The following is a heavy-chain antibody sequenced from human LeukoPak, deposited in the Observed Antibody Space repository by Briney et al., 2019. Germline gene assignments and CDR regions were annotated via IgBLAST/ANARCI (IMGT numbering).Heavy chain of an antibody. Sequence: PGGSLRLSCAASGFIFSNYGMNWVRQSPGKGLEWVEVIWYDGSNKYYADSVKGRFTISRDNSKNTVYLQMNSLRAEDTAVYYCARGLRNTDTFDIWGQGTMVTVSS. CDR2: IWYDGSNK. CDR3: ARGLRNTDTFDI. J-gene: IGHJ3*02. CDR1: GFIFSNYG. V-gene: IGHV3-33*01.